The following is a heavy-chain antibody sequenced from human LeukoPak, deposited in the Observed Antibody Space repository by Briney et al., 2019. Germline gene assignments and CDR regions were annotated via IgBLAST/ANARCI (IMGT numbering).Heavy chain of an antibody. CDR3: TSAFDTIRFGELIDY. J-gene: IGHJ4*02. V-gene: IGHV3-49*04. D-gene: IGHD3-10*01. CDR1: GFTFGDYA. CDR2: IRSKAYGGTT. Sequence: PGGSLRLSCTASGFTFGDYAMSWVRQAPGKGLEWVGFIRSKAYGGTTEYAASVKGRFTISRDDSKSIAYLQMNSLKTEDTAVYYCTSAFDTIRFGELIDYWGQGTLVTVSS.